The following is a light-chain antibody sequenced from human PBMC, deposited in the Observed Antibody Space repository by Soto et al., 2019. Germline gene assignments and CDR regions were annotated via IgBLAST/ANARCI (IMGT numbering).Light chain of an antibody. V-gene: IGLV2-14*01. J-gene: IGLJ3*02. CDR2: EVS. Sequence: QSALTQPASVSGSPGQSITISCTGTSSDVGGYNYVSWYQQRPDKAPKLMIYEVSNRPSGVSNRFSGSKSGNTASLTISGLQAEDEADSYCSPYTSNSTGVFGGGTNLTVL. CDR3: SPYTSNSTGV. CDR1: SSDVGGYNY.